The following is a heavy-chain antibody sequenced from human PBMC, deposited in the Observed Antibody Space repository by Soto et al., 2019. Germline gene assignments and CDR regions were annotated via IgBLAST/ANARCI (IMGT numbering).Heavy chain of an antibody. Sequence: QVQLVESGGGVVQPGRSLRLSCAASGFTFSSYGMHWVRQAPGKGLEWVAVISYGGSNKYYADSVKGRFTISRDNSKNTLYLQMNSLRAEDTAVYYCAKDRVAATDAFDIWGQGTMVTVSS. V-gene: IGHV3-30*18. CDR3: AKDRVAATDAFDI. D-gene: IGHD6-19*01. CDR2: ISYGGSNK. J-gene: IGHJ3*02. CDR1: GFTFSSYG.